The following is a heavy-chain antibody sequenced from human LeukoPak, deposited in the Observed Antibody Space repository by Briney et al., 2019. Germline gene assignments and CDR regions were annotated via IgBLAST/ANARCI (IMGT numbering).Heavy chain of an antibody. CDR1: GFTFSGYS. J-gene: IGHJ4*02. V-gene: IGHV3-48*01. Sequence: GGSLILSCAASGFTFSGYSMNWVRQAPGKGLEWVSYIRSSGSPIYYADSVKGRFTISRDNSKNTLYLQMNSLRAEDTAVYYCARDPKKYASGSYLDYWGQGTLVTVSS. CDR2: IRSSGSPI. D-gene: IGHD3-10*01. CDR3: ARDPKKYASGSYLDY.